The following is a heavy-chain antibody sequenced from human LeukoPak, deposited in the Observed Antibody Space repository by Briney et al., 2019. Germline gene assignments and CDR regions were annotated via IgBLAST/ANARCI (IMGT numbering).Heavy chain of an antibody. Sequence: GGSLRLSCRASGFAFGDYAMSWLRQAPGKGLEWVGLIRGEAFRGTTQYAASVKDRFTISRDDSESSASLQMNSLKIEDTAVYYCTRGSDTVFGVVRDGFDYWGRGTLVTVSS. V-gene: IGHV3-49*03. J-gene: IGHJ4*02. CDR1: GFAFGDYA. CDR3: TRGSDTVFGVVRDGFDY. CDR2: IRGEAFRGTT. D-gene: IGHD3-3*01.